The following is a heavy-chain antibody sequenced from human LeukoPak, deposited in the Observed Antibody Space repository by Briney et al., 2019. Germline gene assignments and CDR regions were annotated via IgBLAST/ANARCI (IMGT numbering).Heavy chain of an antibody. D-gene: IGHD5-18*01. J-gene: IGHJ4*02. Sequence: SETLSLTCTVSGVSISSGDYYWSWIRQPPGKGLEWIGYIYYSGSTYYSPSLKSRVTISVDTSKNQFSLKLSSVTAADTAVYYCARARHLPNTAMVGPHFDYWGQGTLVTVSS. CDR3: ARARHLPNTAMVGPHFDY. CDR1: GVSISSGDYY. CDR2: IYYSGST. V-gene: IGHV4-30-4*01.